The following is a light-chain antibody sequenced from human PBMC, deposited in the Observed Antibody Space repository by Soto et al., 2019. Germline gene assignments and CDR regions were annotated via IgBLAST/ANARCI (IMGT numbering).Light chain of an antibody. V-gene: IGLV2-14*01. CDR2: EVS. CDR1: SSDVGGYNY. J-gene: IGLJ1*01. Sequence: QSVLTQPASVSGSPGQSSTISCTGTSSDVGGYNYVSWYQQHPGKAPKFLIYEVSNRPSGVSNRFSGSKSGNTASLTISGLQAEDEADYYCSSYTCSSTYVFGTGTKVTVL. CDR3: SSYTCSSTYV.